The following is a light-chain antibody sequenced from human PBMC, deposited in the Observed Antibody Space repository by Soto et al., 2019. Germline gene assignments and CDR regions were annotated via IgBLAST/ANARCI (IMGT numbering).Light chain of an antibody. Sequence: DIQMTQSPSTLSASVGDKVTITCRASQSVITWLAWYQQKPGKAPRLLIYAASTLESGVPSRFSGSGSETEFTLTISSLQPDDFATYYCQQYNSLFSTFGQGTKVEI. V-gene: IGKV1-5*03. CDR2: AAS. CDR1: QSVITW. CDR3: QQYNSLFST. J-gene: IGKJ1*01.